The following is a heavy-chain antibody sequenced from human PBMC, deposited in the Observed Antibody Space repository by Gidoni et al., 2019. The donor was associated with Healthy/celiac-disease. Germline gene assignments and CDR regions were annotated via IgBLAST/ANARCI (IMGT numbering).Heavy chain of an antibody. Sequence: QVQLQESCPGLVKPSGTLSLTCAVSGGSISSSNWWSWVRQPPGKGLEWIGKSYHSGSTNYNPALKSRVTISVDKSKNQFSLKLSSVTAADTAVYYCARAEVGATPYFDYWGQGTLVTVSS. V-gene: IGHV4-4*02. CDR3: ARAEVGATPYFDY. CDR1: GGSISSSNW. D-gene: IGHD1-26*01. CDR2: SYHSGST. J-gene: IGHJ4*02.